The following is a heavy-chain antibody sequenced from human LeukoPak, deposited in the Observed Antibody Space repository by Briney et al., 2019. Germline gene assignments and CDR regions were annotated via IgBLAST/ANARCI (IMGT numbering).Heavy chain of an antibody. CDR2: INHSGST. J-gene: IGHJ5*02. D-gene: IGHD5-18*01. Sequence: SETLSLTCTVSGGSISSSSYYWSWIRQPPGKGLEWIGEINHSGSTNYNPSLKSRVTISVDTSKNQFSLKLSSVTAADTAVYYCARFLRAGYSYGKGLAWFDPWGQGTLVTVSS. V-gene: IGHV4-39*07. CDR1: GGSISSSSYY. CDR3: ARFLRAGYSYGKGLAWFDP.